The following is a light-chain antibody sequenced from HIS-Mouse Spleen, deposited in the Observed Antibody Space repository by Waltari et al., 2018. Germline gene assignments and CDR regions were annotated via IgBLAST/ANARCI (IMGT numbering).Light chain of an antibody. CDR1: QSVLYSSNNKNY. CDR3: QQYYSTPRT. V-gene: IGKV4-1*01. J-gene: IGKJ1*01. Sequence: DIVMTQSPDSLAVSLGERATINCKSSQSVLYSSNNKNYLAWYQQKPGKPPKLLIYWASTRESGVPYRFSGSGSGTDFTLTISSLQAEDVAVYYCQQYYSTPRTFGQGTKVEIK. CDR2: WAS.